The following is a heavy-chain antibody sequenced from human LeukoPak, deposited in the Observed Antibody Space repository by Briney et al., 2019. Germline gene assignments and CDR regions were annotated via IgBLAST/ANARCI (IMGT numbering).Heavy chain of an antibody. CDR3: ARGATMVRGVRAYYFDY. CDR1: GFTFSSYE. D-gene: IGHD3-10*01. CDR2: ISSSGSTI. V-gene: IGHV3-48*03. J-gene: IGHJ4*02. Sequence: GGSLRLSCAASGFTFSSYEMNWVRLAPGKGLEWVSYISSSGSTIYYADSVKGRFTISRDNAKNSLYLQMNSLRAEDTAVYYCARGATMVRGVRAYYFDYWGQGTLVTVSS.